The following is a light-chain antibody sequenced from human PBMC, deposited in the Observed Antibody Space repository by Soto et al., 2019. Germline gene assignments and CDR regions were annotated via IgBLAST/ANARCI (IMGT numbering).Light chain of an antibody. Sequence: QSALTQPASLSGSPGQSITISCTGTSSDFGDYNYVSWYQQLPGEVPKLIIYEVSHRPSGVSNRFSGSMSANTASLTISGLQAEDEADYYCSSHTSSATLWVFGTGTKVTVL. CDR3: SSHTSSATLWV. CDR2: EVS. J-gene: IGLJ1*01. V-gene: IGLV2-14*01. CDR1: SSDFGDYNY.